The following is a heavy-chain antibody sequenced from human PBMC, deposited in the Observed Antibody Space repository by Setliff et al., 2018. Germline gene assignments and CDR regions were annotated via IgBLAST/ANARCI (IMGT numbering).Heavy chain of an antibody. D-gene: IGHD2-15*01. Sequence: PGGSLRLSCAASGLTLINNGFHWVRQAPGKGLEWVAIIWHDGTNKYYADSVKGRFDIPRDNAKSTLYLQMNSLRAEDTAVYYCARDVFCSGGSCDNWFDPWGQGTLVTVSS. CDR2: IWHDGTNK. V-gene: IGHV3-33*01. J-gene: IGHJ5*02. CDR3: ARDVFCSGGSCDNWFDP. CDR1: GLTLINNG.